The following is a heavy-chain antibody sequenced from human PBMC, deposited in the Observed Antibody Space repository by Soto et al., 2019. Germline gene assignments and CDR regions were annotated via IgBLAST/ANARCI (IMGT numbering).Heavy chain of an antibody. V-gene: IGHV1-69*01. Sequence: QVQLVQSGAEVKKPGSSVKVSCKASGGTFSSYAISWVRQAPGQGLEWMGGIIPIFGTANYAQQFQGRVTITADESTSTAYMELSSLRSEDTAVYYCARDREGYCGGDCYTFDYWGQGTLVTVSS. CDR2: IIPIFGTA. D-gene: IGHD2-21*02. J-gene: IGHJ4*02. CDR3: ARDREGYCGGDCYTFDY. CDR1: GGTFSSYA.